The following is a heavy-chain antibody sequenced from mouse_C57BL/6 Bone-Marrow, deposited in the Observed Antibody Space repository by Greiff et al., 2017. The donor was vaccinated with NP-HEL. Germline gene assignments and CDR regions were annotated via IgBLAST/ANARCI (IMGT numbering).Heavy chain of an antibody. J-gene: IGHJ2*01. V-gene: IGHV14-4*01. Sequence: VQLQQSGAELVRPGASVKLSCTATGFNIKDDYMHWVKQRPEQGLEWIGWIDPENGDTEYASKFQGKATITADTSSNTAYLQLSSLTSEDTAVYYCTTHGYLYYWGQGTTLTVSS. CDR2: IDPENGDT. D-gene: IGHD1-1*02. CDR3: TTHGYLYY. CDR1: GFNIKDDY.